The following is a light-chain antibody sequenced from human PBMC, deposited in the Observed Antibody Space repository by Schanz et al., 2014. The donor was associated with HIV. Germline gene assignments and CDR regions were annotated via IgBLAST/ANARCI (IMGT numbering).Light chain of an antibody. V-gene: IGLV1-44*01. CDR2: ATY. J-gene: IGLJ3*02. CDR3: ATWDDSLDGWV. CDR1: SSTFRSNA. Sequence: QSVLTQPPSASGTPGQRVTISCSGSSSTFRSNAVNWFQQLPGTAPKLLIYATYQRPSGVPDRFSGSQSGTSASLAISGLQSEDESDFFCATWDDSLDGWVFGGGTKLTVL.